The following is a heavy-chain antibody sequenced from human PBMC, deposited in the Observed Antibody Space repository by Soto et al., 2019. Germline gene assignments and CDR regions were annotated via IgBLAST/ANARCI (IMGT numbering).Heavy chain of an antibody. CDR1: GYTFSNYW. V-gene: IGHV5-10-1*01. CDR3: GTRNRSPPALSHPIDL. CDR2: IDPSDSYT. J-gene: IGHJ5*02. Sequence: ESLKLSCKASGYTFSNYWISWVRQMPGKGLEWMGRIDPSDSYTNYSPSCQGHVTISADKSISTAYLQWSSLKASDTAMYYCGTRNRSPPALSHPIDLCGQGSTGTVSS.